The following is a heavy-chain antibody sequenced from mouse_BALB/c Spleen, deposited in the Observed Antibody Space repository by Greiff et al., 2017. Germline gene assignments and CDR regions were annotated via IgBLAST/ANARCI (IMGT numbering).Heavy chain of an antibody. CDR3: ARRRYYGSTSYAMDY. D-gene: IGHD1-1*01. CDR1: GFTFSSFG. CDR2: ISSGSSTI. J-gene: IGHJ4*01. V-gene: IGHV5-17*02. Sequence: EVQGVESGGGLVQPGGSRKLSCAASGFTFSSFGMHWVRQAPEKGLEWVAYISSGSSTIYYADTVKGRFTISRDNPKNTLFLQMTSLRSEDTAMYYCARRRYYGSTSYAMDYWGQGTSVTVSS.